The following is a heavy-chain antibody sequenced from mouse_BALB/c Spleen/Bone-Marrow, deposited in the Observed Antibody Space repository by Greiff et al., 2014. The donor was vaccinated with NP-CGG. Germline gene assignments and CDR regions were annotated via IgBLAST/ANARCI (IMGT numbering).Heavy chain of an antibody. Sequence: EVQLQQSGPELVKPGASVKISCKASGYSFTGYFMNWVMQSHGKSLEWIGRINPYNGDTFYNQKFKGKATLTVDKSSSTAHMELRSMASEDSAVYYCARSGDYTGFAYWGQGTLVTVSA. CDR1: GYSFTGYF. CDR3: ARSGDYTGFAY. CDR2: INPYNGDT. D-gene: IGHD2-4*01. J-gene: IGHJ3*01. V-gene: IGHV1-20*02.